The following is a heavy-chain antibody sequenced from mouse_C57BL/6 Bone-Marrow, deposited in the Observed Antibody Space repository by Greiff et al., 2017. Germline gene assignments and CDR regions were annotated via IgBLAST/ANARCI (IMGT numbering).Heavy chain of an antibody. J-gene: IGHJ1*03. CDR3: AGHYGSSWYCDV. V-gene: IGHV5-12*01. CDR1: GFTFSDYY. D-gene: IGHD1-1*01. Sequence: EVMLVESGGGLVQPGGSLKLSCAASGFTFSDYYMYWVRQTPEKRLEWVAYISNGGGSTYYPDTVKGRFTISRDNAKNTLYLQMSRLKSEDTAMYYDAGHYGSSWYCDVWGTGTTVTVSS. CDR2: ISNGGGST.